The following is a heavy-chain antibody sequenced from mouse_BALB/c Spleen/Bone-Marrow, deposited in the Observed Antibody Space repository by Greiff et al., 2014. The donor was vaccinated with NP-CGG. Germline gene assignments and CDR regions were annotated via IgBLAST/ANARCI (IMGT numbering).Heavy chain of an antibody. J-gene: IGHJ2*01. V-gene: IGHV1-4*01. D-gene: IGHD2-4*01. CDR1: GYTFTSYT. CDR2: INPSSGYT. Sequence: QVQLQQSGAELARPGASVKMSCKASGYTFTSYTMHWVKQRPGQGLEWIGYINPSSGYTNYNQKFKDKATLTADKSSSTAYMQLGSLTSEDSAVYYCAKGSTMITTLDYWGQGTTLTVSS. CDR3: AKGSTMITTLDY.